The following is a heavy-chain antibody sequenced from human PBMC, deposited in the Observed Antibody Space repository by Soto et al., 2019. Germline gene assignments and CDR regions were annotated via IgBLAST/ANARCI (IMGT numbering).Heavy chain of an antibody. CDR3: ARGSLLHDYGDYVCDY. V-gene: IGHV3-11*05. Sequence: QVQLVESGGGLVKPGGSLRLSCAASGFTFSDYYMSWIRQAPGKGLEWVSYISSSSSYTNYADSVKGRFTISRDNAKNSLYLQMNSLRAEDTAVYYCARGSLLHDYGDYVCDYWGQGTLVTVSS. D-gene: IGHD4-17*01. CDR2: ISSSSSYT. J-gene: IGHJ4*02. CDR1: GFTFSDYY.